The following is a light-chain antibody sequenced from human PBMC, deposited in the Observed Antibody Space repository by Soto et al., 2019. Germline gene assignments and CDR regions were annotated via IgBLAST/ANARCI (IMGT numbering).Light chain of an antibody. Sequence: SLTDLSVSPGESVTLSGMASQIFSGTLGWHERRHGQGRRLLVYGSCTRATCVPARFSGSGSGTEFHLNIGSLQYEDCGIYYCQQYNDWPRTFGRGT. CDR1: QIFSGT. CDR2: GSC. V-gene: IGKV3-15*01. CDR3: QQYNDWPRT. J-gene: IGKJ4*02.